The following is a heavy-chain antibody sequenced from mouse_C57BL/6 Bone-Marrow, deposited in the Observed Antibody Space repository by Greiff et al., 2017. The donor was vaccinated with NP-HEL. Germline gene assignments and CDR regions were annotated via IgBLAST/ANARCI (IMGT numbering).Heavy chain of an antibody. CDR2: IYPGGGYT. CDR1: GYTFTNYW. Sequence: QVQLKQSGAELVRPGTSVKMSCKASGYTFTNYWIGWAKQRPGHGLEWIGDIYPGGGYTNYNEKFKGKATLTADKSSSTAYMQFSSLTSEDSAIYYCARGENYYGSSYDAMDYWGQGTSVTVSS. V-gene: IGHV1-63*01. CDR3: ARGENYYGSSYDAMDY. D-gene: IGHD1-1*01. J-gene: IGHJ4*01.